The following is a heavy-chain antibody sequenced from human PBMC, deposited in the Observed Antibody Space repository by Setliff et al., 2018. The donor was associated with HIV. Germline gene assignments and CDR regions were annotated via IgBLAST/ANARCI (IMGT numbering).Heavy chain of an antibody. CDR1: GGSISSQY. CDR3: ARGGRDGIA. D-gene: IGHD2-21*01. CDR2: VYNSGGT. J-gene: IGHJ5*02. Sequence: SETLSLTCTVSGGSISSQYWSWIRQTPGKGLESIGYVYNSGGTNYNPSLKSRVTISVDTSKNQFSLKLNSVPAADTAVYYCARGGRDGIAWGQGTLVTVSS. V-gene: IGHV4-59*11.